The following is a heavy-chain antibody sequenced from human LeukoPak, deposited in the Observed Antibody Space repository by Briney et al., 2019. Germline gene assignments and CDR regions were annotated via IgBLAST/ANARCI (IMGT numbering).Heavy chain of an antibody. J-gene: IGHJ4*02. CDR1: GGSISSYY. CDR2: IYYSGST. Sequence: SETLSLTCTVSGGSISSYYWSWIRQPPGKGLEWIGYIYYSGSTNYNPSLKSRVTISVDTSKNQFSLKLSSVTAADTAVYYCARDCQTYYDFGSLADYFDYWGQGILVTVSS. CDR3: ARDCQTYYDFGSLADYFDY. V-gene: IGHV4-59*12. D-gene: IGHD3-3*01.